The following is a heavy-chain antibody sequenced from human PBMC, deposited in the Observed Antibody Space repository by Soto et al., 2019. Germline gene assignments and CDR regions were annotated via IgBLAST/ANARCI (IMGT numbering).Heavy chain of an antibody. V-gene: IGHV1-46*01. CDR3: ARDLGYYDSSGYYPGC. D-gene: IGHD3-22*01. J-gene: IGHJ4*02. Sequence: ASVKVSCKASGYTFTSYYMHWVRQAPGQGLEWMGIINPSGGSTSYAQKFQGRVTMTRDTSTSTVYMELSSLRSEDTAVYYCARDLGYYDSSGYYPGCWGQGTLVTVSS. CDR1: GYTFTSYY. CDR2: INPSGGST.